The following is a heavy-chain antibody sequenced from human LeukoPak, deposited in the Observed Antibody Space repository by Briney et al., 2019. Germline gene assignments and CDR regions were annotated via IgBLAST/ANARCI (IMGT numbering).Heavy chain of an antibody. CDR3: ARAMSITIFGVVTDDAFDI. Sequence: GASVKVSCKASGYTFTSYDINWVRQATGQGLEWMGWMNPNSGNTGYAQKFQGRVTITRNTSISTAYMELSSLRSEDTAVYYCARAMSITIFGVVTDDAFDIWGQGTMVTVSS. J-gene: IGHJ3*02. CDR1: GYTFTSYD. D-gene: IGHD3-3*01. V-gene: IGHV1-8*03. CDR2: MNPNSGNT.